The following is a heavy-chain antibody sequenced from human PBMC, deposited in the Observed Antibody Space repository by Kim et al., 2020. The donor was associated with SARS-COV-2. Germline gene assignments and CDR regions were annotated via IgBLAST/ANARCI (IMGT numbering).Heavy chain of an antibody. D-gene: IGHD3-10*01. V-gene: IGHV4-34*01. CDR2: INHSGST. J-gene: IGHJ5*02. CDR1: GGSFSGYY. Sequence: SETLSLTCAVYGGSFSGYYWSWIRQPPGKGLEWIGEINHSGSTNYKPSLKSRVTISVDTSKNQFSLNLSSVTAADTAVYYCARNYGSGSFNWFDPWGQGTLVTVSS. CDR3: ARNYGSGSFNWFDP.